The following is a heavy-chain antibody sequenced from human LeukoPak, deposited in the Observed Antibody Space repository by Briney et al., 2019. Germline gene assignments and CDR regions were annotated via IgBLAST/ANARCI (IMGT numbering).Heavy chain of an antibody. CDR3: ARAHYGMDV. CDR1: GFTFSSYR. Sequence: GGSPRLSCAASGFTFSSYRMTWVRQAPGKGLEWLSYITGSNTTIYYADSVKGRFLISRDNAKNSLYLQMNSLRDEDTAVYYCARAHYGMDVWGQGTTVTVSS. V-gene: IGHV3-48*02. J-gene: IGHJ6*02. CDR2: ITGSNTTI.